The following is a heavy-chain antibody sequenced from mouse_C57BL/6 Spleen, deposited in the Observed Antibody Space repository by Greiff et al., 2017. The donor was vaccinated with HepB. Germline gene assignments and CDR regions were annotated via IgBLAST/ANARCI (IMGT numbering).Heavy chain of an antibody. CDR3: AREGDYYGSSYEGFAY. V-gene: IGHV1-69*01. D-gene: IGHD1-1*01. Sequence: QVHVKQPGAELVMPGASVKLSCKASGYTFTSYWMHWVKQRPGQGLEWIGEIDPSDSYTKYNQKFKGKSTLTVDKSSSTAYMQLSSLTSEDSAVYYCAREGDYYGSSYEGFAYWGQGTLVTVSA. J-gene: IGHJ3*01. CDR2: IDPSDSYT. CDR1: GYTFTSYW.